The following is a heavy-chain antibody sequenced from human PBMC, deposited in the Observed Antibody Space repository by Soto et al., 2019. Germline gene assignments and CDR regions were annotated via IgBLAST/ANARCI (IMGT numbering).Heavy chain of an antibody. Sequence: GGSLRLSCAASGFTFSSYAMSWVRQAPGKGLEWVSTISSSGGSTYYADSVKGRFTISRDNAKNSLYLQMNSLRAEDTAVYYCVRDPNIVGATHGGYYYYYGMDVWGQGTTVTVSS. D-gene: IGHD1-26*01. V-gene: IGHV3-23*01. CDR1: GFTFSSYA. CDR3: VRDPNIVGATHGGYYYYYGMDV. CDR2: ISSSGGST. J-gene: IGHJ6*02.